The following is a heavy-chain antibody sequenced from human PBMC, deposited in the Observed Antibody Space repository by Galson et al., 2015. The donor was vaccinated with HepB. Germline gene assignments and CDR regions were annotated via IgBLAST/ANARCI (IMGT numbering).Heavy chain of an antibody. CDR2: ISAYNGKT. D-gene: IGHD2-2*01. V-gene: IGHV1-18*01. Sequence: SVKVSCKASGYSFANFGISWVRQAPGQGLEWMAWISAYNGKTDYVQKLQGRVTMTTDTSTNTAYMDLRSLRSDDTAVYYCARDGGVAPAAPDYWGQGTLVIVSS. J-gene: IGHJ4*02. CDR3: ARDGGVAPAAPDY. CDR1: GYSFANFG.